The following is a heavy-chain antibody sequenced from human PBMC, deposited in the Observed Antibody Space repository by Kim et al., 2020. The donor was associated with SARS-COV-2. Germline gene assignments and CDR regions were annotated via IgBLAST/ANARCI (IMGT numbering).Heavy chain of an antibody. D-gene: IGHD2-21*02. V-gene: IGHV3-30*07. J-gene: IGHJ6*02. CDR3: ARAVTGSDYFYGMDV. Sequence: DSVKGRFTISRDNSKNTLYLQRDSLRAEDTAIYYCARAVTGSDYFYGMDVWGQGTRVTVSS.